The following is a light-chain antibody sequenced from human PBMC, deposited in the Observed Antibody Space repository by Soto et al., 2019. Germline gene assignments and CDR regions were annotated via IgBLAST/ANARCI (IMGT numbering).Light chain of an antibody. CDR2: GAS. CDR1: QSVSSSY. Sequence: EIVLTQSPRTLSLSPGERATPSCRASQSVSSSYFAWYQQKPGQAPRLLIYGASSRATGIPDRCSGSGSGTDFTLTISRLEPEDFAVYYCQQYGSSSWTFGQGNKVEIK. J-gene: IGKJ1*01. V-gene: IGKV3-20*01. CDR3: QQYGSSSWT.